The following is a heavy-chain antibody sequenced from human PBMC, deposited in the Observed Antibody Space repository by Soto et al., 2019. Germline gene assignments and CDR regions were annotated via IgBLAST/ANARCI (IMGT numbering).Heavy chain of an antibody. Sequence: QVQLVQSGAEVKKPGASVKVSCKASGYTFSSYGITWVRQAPGQGLEWMGWITAYNGNTKHAQKLQGRVTMTTDTSTSTAYMERRSLRSDDTAVCYRARRAVGITLDFDYWGQANLVSVPS. D-gene: IGHD1-26*01. J-gene: IGHJ4*02. CDR2: ITAYNGNT. V-gene: IGHV1-18*01. CDR3: ARRAVGITLDFDY. CDR1: GYTFSSYG.